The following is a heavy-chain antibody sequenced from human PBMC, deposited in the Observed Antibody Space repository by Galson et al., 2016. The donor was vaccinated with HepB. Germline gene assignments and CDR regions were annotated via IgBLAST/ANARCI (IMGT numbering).Heavy chain of an antibody. D-gene: IGHD4-17*01. CDR3: AGGARPRTAVMHRWGHLDC. CDR2: VFDFGST. V-gene: IGHV4-59*01. Sequence: SETLSLTCTVSGDSISSYYWSWIRQPPGKGLEWIGYVFDFGSTEYNPSLKSRVTILLDTSRTRFSLELTSVTAAATAVYYCAGGARPRTAVMHRWGHLDCWGQGTLVTVSS. J-gene: IGHJ4*02. CDR1: GDSISSYY.